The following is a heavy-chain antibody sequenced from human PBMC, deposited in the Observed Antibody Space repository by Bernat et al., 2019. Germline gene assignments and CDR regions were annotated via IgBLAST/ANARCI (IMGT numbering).Heavy chain of an antibody. CDR3: ARDGPQPQWLEGWSYGMDV. J-gene: IGHJ6*02. CDR1: GFTFSSYW. D-gene: IGHD6-19*01. V-gene: IGHV3-7*04. Sequence: EVQLVESGGGLVQPGGSLRLSCAASGFTFSSYWMSWVRQAPGKGLEWVANIKQDGSEKYYVDSVKGRFTISRDNAKNSLYLQMNSLRAEDTAVYYCARDGPQPQWLEGWSYGMDVWGQGTTVTVSS. CDR2: IKQDGSEK.